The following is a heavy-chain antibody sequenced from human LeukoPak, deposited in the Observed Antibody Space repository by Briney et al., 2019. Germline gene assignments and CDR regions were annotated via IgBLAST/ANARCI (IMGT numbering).Heavy chain of an antibody. D-gene: IGHD3-9*01. V-gene: IGHV4-59*02. Sequence: PSETLSPTCTVSGGFVSSNYWSWIRQPPGKGLEWIGYIYYSGSTNYNPSLKSRVTISVDTSKNQFSLKLSSVTAADTAVYYCARAVTYYDVLTGYYPDAFDIWGQGTMVTVSS. CDR3: ARAVTYYDVLTGYYPDAFDI. CDR2: IYYSGST. CDR1: GGFVSSNY. J-gene: IGHJ3*02.